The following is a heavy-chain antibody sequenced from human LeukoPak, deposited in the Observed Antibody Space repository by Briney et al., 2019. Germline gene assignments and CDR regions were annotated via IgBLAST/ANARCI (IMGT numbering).Heavy chain of an antibody. CDR2: ISAYNGNT. CDR1: GYTFTSYG. D-gene: IGHD2-2*01. J-gene: IGHJ4*02. Sequence: ASVKVSCKASGYTFTSYGISWVRQAPGQGLGWMGWISAYNGNTNYEQNLQGRVTMTTDTSTSTASMELRSLRSDDTAIYYCARDLMYCDTMSCYDGDFDYWGQGTPVTVSS. V-gene: IGHV1-18*01. CDR3: ARDLMYCDTMSCYDGDFDY.